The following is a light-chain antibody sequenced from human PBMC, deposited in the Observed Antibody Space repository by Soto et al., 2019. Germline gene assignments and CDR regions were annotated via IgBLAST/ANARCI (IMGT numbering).Light chain of an antibody. CDR1: STDVGNSKF. J-gene: IGLJ3*02. V-gene: IGLV2-23*01. CDR2: EGT. Sequence: QSALTQPASVSGSPGQSLTISCTGSSTDVGNSKFVSWYQLHPGQAPKLMIYEGTKRPSGTSNRFSGSYSGNTASLTISGLQTEDEADYYCGSHAGTYTLVFGGGTKLTVL. CDR3: GSHAGTYTLV.